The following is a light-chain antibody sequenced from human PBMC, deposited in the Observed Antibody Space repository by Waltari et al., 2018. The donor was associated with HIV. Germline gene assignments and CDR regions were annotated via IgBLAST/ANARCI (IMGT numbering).Light chain of an antibody. CDR3: KTRDRSGNLYV. CDR2: GKH. Sequence: SSELTQDPAVSVALGQKVKITCQGANLRTYYDSWYQQKPSQAPVLVSYGKHRRPSEIPDRFPSSASRNKAFLTITGAQAEDEAEYYCKTRDRSGNLYVFGTGTTVTVL. CDR1: NLRTYY. J-gene: IGLJ1*01. V-gene: IGLV3-19*01.